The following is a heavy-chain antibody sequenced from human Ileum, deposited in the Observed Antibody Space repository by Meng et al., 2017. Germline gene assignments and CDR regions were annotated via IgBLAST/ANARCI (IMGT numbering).Heavy chain of an antibody. J-gene: IGHJ4*02. V-gene: IGHV3-30*01. D-gene: IGHD3-3*02. CDR3: WRERRGFYILH. Sequence: QVEVWGCGGGVTQPGRALGLSVARSGFTFSNQAMNWGRQAQGKGLEWVGLISYDGSQKFYADSVKGRFTISRDDSKSTLFLKMDSLTADDTAVYYCWRERRGFYILHWGQGTLVTVSS. CDR2: ISYDGSQK. CDR1: GFTFSNQA.